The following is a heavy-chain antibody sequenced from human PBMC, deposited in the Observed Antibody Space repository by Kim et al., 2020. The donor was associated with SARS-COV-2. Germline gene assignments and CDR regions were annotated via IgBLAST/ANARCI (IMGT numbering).Heavy chain of an antibody. D-gene: IGHD3-9*01. V-gene: IGHV3-23*01. CDR2: ISSSGDST. J-gene: IGHJ5*02. CDR3: AKGANARYYDCLAIPDCFDH. Sequence: GGSLRLSCVASGFTFSNYAMNWVRQTPGKGLEWVSDISSSGDSTYYADSVKGRFTISRDNAKNTLYLQMNSLRAEDTAVYYCAKGANARYYDCLAIPDCFDHWGQGTLVTVSS. CDR1: GFTFSNYA.